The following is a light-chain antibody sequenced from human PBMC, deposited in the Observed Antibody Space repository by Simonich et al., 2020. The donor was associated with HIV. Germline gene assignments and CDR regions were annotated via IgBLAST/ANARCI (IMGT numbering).Light chain of an antibody. V-gene: IGLV2-14*01. CDR1: SSDIGGYDY. J-gene: IGLJ2*01. CDR2: DVS. Sequence: QSALTQPPSASGSPGQSVTISCTGPSSDIGGYDYVSWYQQHPVKAPKLMIYDVSKRPSGVSNRFSGSKSGNTASLTISGLQAEDEADYYCSSYTSSSTVVFGGGTKLTVL. CDR3: SSYTSSSTVV.